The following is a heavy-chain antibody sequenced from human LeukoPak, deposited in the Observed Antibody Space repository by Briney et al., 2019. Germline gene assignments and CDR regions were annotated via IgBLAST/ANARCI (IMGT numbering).Heavy chain of an antibody. CDR1: GFTFSSYA. J-gene: IGHJ4*02. V-gene: IGHV3-23*01. Sequence: GGSLRLSCAASGFTFSSYAMSWVRQAPGKGLEWVSAISGSGGSTYYADSVKGRFTISRDNSKNTLYLQMNSLRAEDTAVYYCAKGYCSSTSCPIRYWGQGTLVTVSS. CDR2: ISGSGGST. CDR3: AKGYCSSTSCPIRY. D-gene: IGHD2-2*01.